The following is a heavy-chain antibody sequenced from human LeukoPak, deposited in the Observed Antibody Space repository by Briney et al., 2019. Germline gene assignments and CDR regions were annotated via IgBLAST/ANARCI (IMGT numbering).Heavy chain of an antibody. V-gene: IGHV4-59*01. D-gene: IGHD1-26*01. CDR2: IFYSGRT. J-gene: IGHJ4*02. Sequence: SETLSLTCSVSGGSISSYYWSWIRQPPGKGLEYIGYIFYSGRTNYNPSLKSRLTISVDTSKNQFSLTLTSVTAADTAVYYCARGVNSGYFDYCGQGTLVTVSS. CDR3: ARGVNSGYFDY. CDR1: GGSISSYY.